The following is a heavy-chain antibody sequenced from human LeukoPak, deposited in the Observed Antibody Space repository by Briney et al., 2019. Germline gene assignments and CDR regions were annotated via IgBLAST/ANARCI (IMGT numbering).Heavy chain of an antibody. CDR2: ISWNGGGI. J-gene: IGHJ6*03. CDR3: AKGQNYYYYCMDV. V-gene: IGHV3-20*04. CDR1: GFTLGDYG. Sequence: GGSLRLSCAASGFTLGDYGMSWVRQAPGKGLEWVSAISWNGGGIAYADSVKGRFTISRDNAKNSLYLQMNSLRAEDTAFYYCAKGQNYYYYCMDVWGKGTTVTVSS.